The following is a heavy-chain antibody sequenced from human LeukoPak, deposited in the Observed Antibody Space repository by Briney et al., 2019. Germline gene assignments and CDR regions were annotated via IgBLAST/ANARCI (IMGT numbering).Heavy chain of an antibody. J-gene: IGHJ4*02. CDR1: EYTLTELS. V-gene: IGHV1-24*01. Sequence: ASVKVSCKVSEYTLTELSMHWVRQAPGKGLEWMGGFDPEDGETIYAQKFQGRVTMTEDTSTDTAYMELSSLRSEDTAVYYCATGPPSQYCSSTSCYYNYFDYWGQGTLVTVSS. D-gene: IGHD2-2*01. CDR2: FDPEDGET. CDR3: ATGPPSQYCSSTSCYYNYFDY.